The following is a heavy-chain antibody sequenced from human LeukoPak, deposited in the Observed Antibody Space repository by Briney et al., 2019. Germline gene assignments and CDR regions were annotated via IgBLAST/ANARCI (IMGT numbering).Heavy chain of an antibody. V-gene: IGHV4-38-2*02. J-gene: IGHJ4*02. Sequence: SETLSLTCIVSGYRVSSGFYWGWIRQPPGKGLEWTGSIYHNGSTYYNPSLKSRVTISVYTSKNQFSLKLTSVTAADTAVYYCARTTGITMMAYWGQGTLVTASS. CDR3: ARTTGITMMAY. CDR2: IYHNGST. D-gene: IGHD3-22*01. CDR1: GYRVSSGFY.